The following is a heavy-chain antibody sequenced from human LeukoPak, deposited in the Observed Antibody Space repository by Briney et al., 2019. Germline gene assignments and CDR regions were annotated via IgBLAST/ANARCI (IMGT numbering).Heavy chain of an antibody. D-gene: IGHD3-22*01. V-gene: IGHV3-7*01. CDR1: GFTFTNYW. CDR2: INEDGSEK. CDR3: ARSRATYYHDSSGYYLTFDY. Sequence: GGSLRLSCATSGFTFTNYWMSWFRQAPGKGPEWVGNINEDGSEKQYVDSVKGRFTISRDNAKNSLYLQMNSLRAEDTAVYYCARSRATYYHDSSGYYLTFDYWGQGTLVTVSS. J-gene: IGHJ4*02.